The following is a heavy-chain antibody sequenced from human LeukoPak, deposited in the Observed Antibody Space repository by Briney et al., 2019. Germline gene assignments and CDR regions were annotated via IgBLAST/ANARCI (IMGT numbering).Heavy chain of an antibody. D-gene: IGHD2-21*02. Sequence: GGSLRLSCAASGFTFSDYWMTWVRQAPGKGPEWVANIREDGRKAYYVDSVMGRFTISRDNVKNSLYLQMSYLRAEDTAVYYCARDQIGGHYQFWGQGALVAVSS. CDR3: ARDQIGGHYQF. V-gene: IGHV3-7*01. J-gene: IGHJ4*02. CDR1: GFTFSDYW. CDR2: IREDGRKA.